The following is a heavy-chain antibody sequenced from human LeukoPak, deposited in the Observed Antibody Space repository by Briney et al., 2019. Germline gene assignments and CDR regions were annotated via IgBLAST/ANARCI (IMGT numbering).Heavy chain of an antibody. Sequence: PSETLSLTCTVSGYSIGSGHYWAWIRQPPGKGLEWIGCVYHSGTYYKSSLTSRVTISMDTSKNQFSLKLISVTAADSAFYYCAKSSGGGGHDSWGQGTLVTVSS. CDR1: GYSIGSGHY. CDR3: AKSSGGGGHDS. V-gene: IGHV4-38-2*02. CDR2: VYHSGT. D-gene: IGHD6-25*01. J-gene: IGHJ5*01.